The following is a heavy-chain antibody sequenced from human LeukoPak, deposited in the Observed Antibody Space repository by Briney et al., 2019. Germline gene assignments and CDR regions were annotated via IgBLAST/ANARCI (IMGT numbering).Heavy chain of an antibody. V-gene: IGHV1-18*01. J-gene: IGHJ4*02. CDR3: ARDRPVVAATEGFDY. Sequence: ASVKVSCKASGYTFISYGISWVRQAPGQGLEWMGWISAYNGNTNYAQKLQGRVTMTTDTSTSTAYMELRSLRSDDTAVYYCARDRPVVAATEGFDYWGQGTLVTVSS. CDR2: ISAYNGNT. D-gene: IGHD2-15*01. CDR1: GYTFISYG.